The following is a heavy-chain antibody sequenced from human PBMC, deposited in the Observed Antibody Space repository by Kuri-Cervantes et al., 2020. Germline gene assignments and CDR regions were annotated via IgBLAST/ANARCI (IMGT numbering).Heavy chain of an antibody. CDR2: IIPIFGTA. Sequence: SVTVSCKASGGTFSSYAISWVRQAPGQGLEWMGGIIPIFGTANYAQKFQGRVTITADESTSTAYMELSSLRSEDTAVYYCAREGLGEQWLVRGYYYDYWGQGSLVTVSS. J-gene: IGHJ4*02. V-gene: IGHV1-69*13. CDR1: GGTFSSYA. CDR3: AREGLGEQWLVRGYYYDY. D-gene: IGHD6-19*01.